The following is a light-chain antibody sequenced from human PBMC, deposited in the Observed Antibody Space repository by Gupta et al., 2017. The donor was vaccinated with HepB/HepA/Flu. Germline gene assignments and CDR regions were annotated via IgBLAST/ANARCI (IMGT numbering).Light chain of an antibody. V-gene: IGKV3-15*01. CDR1: QSVSIN. Sequence: ILITQSPATLSVSPGERATLSCRASQSVSINLAWYQQKLGQGPRLLIYGASTRATGIPARFSGSGSGTEFTLTISSLQSEDFAVYYCQQYNNWPWTFGQGTKVEIK. J-gene: IGKJ1*01. CDR2: GAS. CDR3: QQYNNWPWT.